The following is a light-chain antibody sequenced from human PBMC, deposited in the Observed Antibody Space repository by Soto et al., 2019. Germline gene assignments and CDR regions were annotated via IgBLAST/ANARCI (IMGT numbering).Light chain of an antibody. CDR3: QQCNSYPWT. CDR1: QSISSW. CDR2: KAS. J-gene: IGKJ1*01. V-gene: IGKV1-5*03. Sequence: DIQMTQSPSTLSASVGDRVTITCRASQSISSWLAWYQQKPGKAPKLLIYKASSLESGVPSRFSGSGSGTESTLTISSLQPDDFAAYYCQQCNSYPWTFGQGTKVEIK.